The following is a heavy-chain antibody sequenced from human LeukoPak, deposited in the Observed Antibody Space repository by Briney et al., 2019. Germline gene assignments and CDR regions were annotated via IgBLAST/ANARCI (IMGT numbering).Heavy chain of an antibody. CDR1: GFNFSSYW. Sequence: PGGSLRLSCAASGFNFSSYWMIWVRQAPGKGPEWVANIKQDGSDKNYVDSVKGRFTISRDNAKSSLYLQMNSPRAEDTAVYYCAELGITMIGGVWGKGTTVTISS. CDR3: AELGITMIGGV. V-gene: IGHV3-7*01. D-gene: IGHD3-10*02. J-gene: IGHJ6*04. CDR2: IKQDGSDK.